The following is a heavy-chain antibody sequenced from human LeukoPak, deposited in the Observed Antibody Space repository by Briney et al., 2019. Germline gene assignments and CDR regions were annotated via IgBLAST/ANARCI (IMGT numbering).Heavy chain of an antibody. V-gene: IGHV4-34*01. D-gene: IGHD6-6*01. CDR3: ARGYPPGAARLVRFDP. J-gene: IGHJ5*02. Sequence: SETLSLTCTVSGGSISRYYWSWIRQPPGKGLEWIGEINHSGSTNYNPSLKSRVTISVDTSKNQFSLKLSSVTAADTAVYYCARGYPPGAARLVRFDPWGQGTLVTVSS. CDR2: INHSGST. CDR1: GGSISRYY.